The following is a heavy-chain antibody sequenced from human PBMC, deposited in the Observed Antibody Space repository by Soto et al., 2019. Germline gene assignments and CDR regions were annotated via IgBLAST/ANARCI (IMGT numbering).Heavy chain of an antibody. V-gene: IGHV1-69*01. CDR2: IIPIFGTA. CDR1: GGTFSSYA. D-gene: IGHD1-7*01. CDR3: ERARDNWNYGGSAAFDI. Sequence: QVQLVQSGAEVKKPGSSVKVSCKASGGTFSSYAISWVRQAPGQGLEWMGGIIPIFGTANYAQKFQGRVTITADESTSTAYMELSSLRSEDTAVYYCERARDNWNYGGSAAFDIWFQGTMVTVSS. J-gene: IGHJ3*02.